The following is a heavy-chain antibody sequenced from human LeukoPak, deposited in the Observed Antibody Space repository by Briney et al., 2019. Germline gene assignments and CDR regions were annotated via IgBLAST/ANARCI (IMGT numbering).Heavy chain of an antibody. Sequence: SETLSLTCAVSGGSFSGYYWTWIRQPPGKGLEWIGEINYSGSTNYNPSLKSRVTISVDTSKNQFSLKLSSVTAADTAVYYCARIHLGSGSYYFDYWGQGTLVTVSS. CDR3: ARIHLGSGSYYFDY. CDR1: GGSFSGYY. V-gene: IGHV4-34*01. J-gene: IGHJ4*02. CDR2: INYSGST. D-gene: IGHD3-10*01.